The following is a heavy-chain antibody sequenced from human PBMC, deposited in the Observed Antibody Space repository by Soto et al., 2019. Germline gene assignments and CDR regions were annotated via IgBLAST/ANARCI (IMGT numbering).Heavy chain of an antibody. CDR3: AHSHFEILTGPFDS. CDR1: GLSLTKTGVN. V-gene: IGHV2-5*01. D-gene: IGHD3-9*01. Sequence: ESGATLVNATRTLRLTCTFCGLSLTKTGVNVGWIRQPPGKALEWLALMYWHDDKRYNPSLRNRLTIAKDTSKNRVVLTLANVGPVDTATYFCAHSHFEILTGPFDSWGRGTLVTVSS. J-gene: IGHJ5*01. CDR2: MYWHDDK.